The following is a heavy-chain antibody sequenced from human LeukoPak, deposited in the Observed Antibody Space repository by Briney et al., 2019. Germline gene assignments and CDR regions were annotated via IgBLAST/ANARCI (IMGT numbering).Heavy chain of an antibody. D-gene: IGHD1-7*01. J-gene: IGHJ6*03. Sequence: SVKVSCKASGGTFSSYAISWVRQAPGQGLEWMGRIIPIFGTANYAQKFQGRVTITTDESTSTAYMELSSLRSEATAVYYCAGLTGTTPLEYYYYYMDAWGKGTTVTVSS. CDR3: AGLTGTTPLEYYYYYMDA. V-gene: IGHV1-69*05. CDR1: GGTFSSYA. CDR2: IIPIFGTA.